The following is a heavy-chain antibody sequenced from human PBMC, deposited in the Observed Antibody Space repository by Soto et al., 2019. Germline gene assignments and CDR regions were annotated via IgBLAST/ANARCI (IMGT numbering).Heavy chain of an antibody. Sequence: TLSLTCTVSGGSISSGGYYWSWIRQHPGKGLEWIGYIYYSGSTYYSPSLKSRVTISVDTSKNQFSLKLSSVTAADTAVYYCARDGTAAGFIYGMDVWGQGTTVTVSS. CDR1: GGSISSGGYY. CDR3: ARDGTAAGFIYGMDV. J-gene: IGHJ6*02. D-gene: IGHD6-13*01. V-gene: IGHV4-31*03. CDR2: IYYSGST.